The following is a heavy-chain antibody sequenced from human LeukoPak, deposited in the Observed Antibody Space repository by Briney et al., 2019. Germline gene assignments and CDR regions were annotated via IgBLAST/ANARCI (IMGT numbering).Heavy chain of an antibody. D-gene: IGHD3-3*01. V-gene: IGHV4-34*01. Sequence: SETLSLTCAVYGGSFSGYYWSWIRQPPGKGPEWIGTLYHSGSTHYNPSLESRITISVDTSKNQFSLKLYSVTAVDTAVYYCARQGDSTKGYYLDWFDPWGQGTLVIVSS. CDR2: LYHSGST. CDR1: GGSFSGYY. CDR3: ARQGDSTKGYYLDWFDP. J-gene: IGHJ5*02.